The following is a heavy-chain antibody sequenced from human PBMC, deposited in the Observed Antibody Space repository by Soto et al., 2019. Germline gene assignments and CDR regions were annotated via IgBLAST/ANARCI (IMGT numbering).Heavy chain of an antibody. CDR1: GFRFSDIA. Sequence: GGSLRLSCVASGFRFSDIAMSWVRQAPGKGLEWVSLISASGRRTYYADSVRGRFTISRDNSKNNLFLELNSLRGDDTAVYYCAKDPATLGESYLHGHGDSWGQGTLVTVSS. V-gene: IGHV3-23*01. J-gene: IGHJ5*01. CDR2: ISASGRRT. D-gene: IGHD1-26*01. CDR3: AKDPATLGESYLHGHGDS.